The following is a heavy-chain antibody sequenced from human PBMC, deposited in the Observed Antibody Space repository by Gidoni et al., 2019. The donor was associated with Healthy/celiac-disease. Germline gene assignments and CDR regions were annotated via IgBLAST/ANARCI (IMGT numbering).Heavy chain of an antibody. CDR3: AHSVWDPYFDY. J-gene: IGHJ4*02. D-gene: IGHD1-26*01. CDR2: IYCDDDK. Sequence: QITLKESGPTLAKPTQTLTLTCTSSGFSLSTSGVGVGWIRQPPGKALEWLALIYCDDDKHYSPSLKSRLTITKDTSKNQVVLTMTNMDPVDTATYYCAHSVWDPYFDYWGQGTLVTVSS. CDR1: GFSLSTSGVG. V-gene: IGHV2-5*02.